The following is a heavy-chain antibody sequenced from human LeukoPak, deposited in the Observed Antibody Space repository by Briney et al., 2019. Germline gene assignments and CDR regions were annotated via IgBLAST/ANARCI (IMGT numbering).Heavy chain of an antibody. J-gene: IGHJ4*02. Sequence: GGSLRLSCAASGFTVSSNYMSWVRQAPGKGLEWVSAITGSGGSTYYADSVKGRFTISRENSKNTLFLQMNRLRAEDTAVYYCTAYDFWSSFDYWGQGTLVTVSS. D-gene: IGHD3-3*01. CDR1: GFTVSSNY. V-gene: IGHV3-23*01. CDR3: TAYDFWSSFDY. CDR2: ITGSGGST.